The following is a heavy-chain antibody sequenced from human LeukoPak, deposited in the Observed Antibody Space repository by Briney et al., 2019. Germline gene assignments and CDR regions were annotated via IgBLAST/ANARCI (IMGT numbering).Heavy chain of an antibody. Sequence: GTSVKVSLKASGYTFTDYYRHWVRQAPGQALEWVAWINPTSGCTNYAQKLKDRVTMTRDTSISTVYMELSRLTSDDTAVYYCAREFRTTTWSFDAFDLWGQGTMVTVSS. CDR1: GYTFTDYY. J-gene: IGHJ3*01. CDR3: AREFRTTTWSFDAFDL. D-gene: IGHD1/OR15-1a*01. V-gene: IGHV1-2*02. CDR2: INPTSGCT.